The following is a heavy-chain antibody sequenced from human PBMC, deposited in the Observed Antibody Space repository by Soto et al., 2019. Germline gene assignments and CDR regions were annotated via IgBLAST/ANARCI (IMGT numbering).Heavy chain of an antibody. CDR2: IYYSGGT. J-gene: IGHJ6*02. CDR1: GGSIISYY. V-gene: IGHV4-59*01. CDR3: ARVYGDYVSYYYGMDV. D-gene: IGHD4-17*01. Sequence: PSETLSLTCTVSGGSIISYYWSWIRQPPGKGLEWIGYIYYSGGTNYNPSLKSRVTISVDTSKNQFSLKLSSVTAADTAVYYCARVYGDYVSYYYGMDVWGQGTTVTVPS.